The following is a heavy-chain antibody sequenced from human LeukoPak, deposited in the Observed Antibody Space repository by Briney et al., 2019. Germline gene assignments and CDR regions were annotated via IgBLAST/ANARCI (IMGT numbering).Heavy chain of an antibody. CDR3: ANTGGLGY. D-gene: IGHD2-8*02. J-gene: IGHJ4*02. Sequence: PGGSLRLSCAASGFIFSFYVMTWVRQAPGKGLEWVSSISGSGGSTYYADSVKGRFTISRDNSKNTLYLQKNSLRAEDTAVYYCANTGGLGYWGQGSLVTVCS. CDR2: ISGSGGST. V-gene: IGHV3-23*01. CDR1: GFIFSFYV.